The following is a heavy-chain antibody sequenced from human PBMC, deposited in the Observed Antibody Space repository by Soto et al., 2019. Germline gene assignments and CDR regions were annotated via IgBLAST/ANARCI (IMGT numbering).Heavy chain of an antibody. Sequence: QVTLKESGPVLVKPTETLTLTCAVSGFSPRDSKVGVSWIRQPPGKALEWLAPIFWNGEKSYSPSLEIRLTISKDPPKGQVVLTMTNMDPVDTAAYFCAHARQWDVAHANDYWGRGTLVTVSS. D-gene: IGHD1-26*01. V-gene: IGHV2-26*01. CDR1: GFSPRDSKVG. CDR3: AHARQWDVAHANDY. CDR2: IFWNGEK. J-gene: IGHJ4*02.